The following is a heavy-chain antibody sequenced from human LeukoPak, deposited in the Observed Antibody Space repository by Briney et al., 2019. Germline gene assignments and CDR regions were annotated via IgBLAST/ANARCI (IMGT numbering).Heavy chain of an antibody. D-gene: IGHD3-3*01. CDR3: TRAGGYDWIDY. CDR1: GFNFANYG. J-gene: IGHJ4*02. V-gene: IGHV3-49*03. CDR2: LRSTVNGGPA. Sequence: PGGSLRLSCSTFGFNFANYGVSWFRQAPGQGLEWVGFLRSTVNGGPAEYAASVEGRFIISRDDSKSIAYLQMNSLKTEDTAVYYCTRAGGYDWIDYWGQGTLVTVSS.